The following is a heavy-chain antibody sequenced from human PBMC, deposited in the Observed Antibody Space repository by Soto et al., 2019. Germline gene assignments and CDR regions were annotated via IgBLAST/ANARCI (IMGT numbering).Heavy chain of an antibody. J-gene: IGHJ5*02. D-gene: IGHD4-17*01. V-gene: IGHV3-30*03. CDR2: ISYDGSNK. CDR3: ATAPGDYGGNWFDP. CDR1: GFTFSSYG. Sequence: QVQLVESGGGVVQPGRSLRLSCAASGFTFSSYGMHWVRQAPGKGLEWVAVISYDGSNKYYADSVKGRFTISRDNSKNTLYLQMNSLRAEDTAVYYCATAPGDYGGNWFDPWGQGTLVTVSS.